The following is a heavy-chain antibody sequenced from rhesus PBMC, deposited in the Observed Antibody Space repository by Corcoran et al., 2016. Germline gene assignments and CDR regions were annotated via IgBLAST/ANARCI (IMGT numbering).Heavy chain of an antibody. Sequence: QLQLQESGPGLVKPSETLSLTCAVSGGSIRGNWRNWIRQLPGKGLEGIGRISGSGGSTTYNPPLKSRVTISTDTSKNQFSLKLSSVTAADTAVYYCARESAGYNIWTGRNRFDVWGPGVLVTVSS. V-gene: IGHV4-173*01. CDR3: ARESAGYNIWTGRNRFDV. CDR1: GGSIRGNW. CDR2: ISGSGGST. D-gene: IGHD3-3*01. J-gene: IGHJ5-1*01.